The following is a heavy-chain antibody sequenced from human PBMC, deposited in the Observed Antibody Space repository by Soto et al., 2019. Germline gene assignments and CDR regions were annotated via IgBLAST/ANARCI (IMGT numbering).Heavy chain of an antibody. D-gene: IGHD4-4*01. CDR1: GFTFSSYS. Sequence: LRLSCAASGFTFSSYSMNWVRQAPGKGLEWVSSISSSSSYIYYADSVKGRFTISRDNAKNSLYLQMNSLRAEDTAVYYCARDPTVTTLDYYYYGMDVWGQGTTVTVSS. CDR2: ISSSSSYI. J-gene: IGHJ6*02. CDR3: ARDPTVTTLDYYYYGMDV. V-gene: IGHV3-21*01.